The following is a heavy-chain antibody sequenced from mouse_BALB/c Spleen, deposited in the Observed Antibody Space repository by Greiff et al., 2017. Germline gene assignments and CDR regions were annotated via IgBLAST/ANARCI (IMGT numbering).Heavy chain of an antibody. CDR1: GFTFTDYY. V-gene: IGHV7-3*02. CDR3: AREGYYGSRGFDY. Sequence: EVMLVESGGGLVQPGGSLRLSCATSGFTFTDYYMSWVRQPPGKALEWLGFIRNKANGYTTEYSASVKGRFTISRDNSQSILYLQMNTLRAEDSATYYCAREGYYGSRGFDYWGQGTTLTVSS. D-gene: IGHD1-1*01. J-gene: IGHJ2*01. CDR2: IRNKANGYTT.